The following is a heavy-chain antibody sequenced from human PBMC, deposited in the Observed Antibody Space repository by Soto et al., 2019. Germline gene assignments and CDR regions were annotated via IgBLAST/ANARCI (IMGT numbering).Heavy chain of an antibody. J-gene: IGHJ4*02. D-gene: IGHD3-22*01. CDR1: GASIINYY. Sequence: SETLSLTCTVSGASIINYYWAWIRQSPGGGLESIGYVSNTATTTYNPSLKNRVTISVDASKNQFSLKLSSVTAADTAVYYCARIDYYDISGYYHHGDSWGQGTLVTVSS. CDR2: VSNTATT. V-gene: IGHV4-59*08. CDR3: ARIDYYDISGYYHHGDS.